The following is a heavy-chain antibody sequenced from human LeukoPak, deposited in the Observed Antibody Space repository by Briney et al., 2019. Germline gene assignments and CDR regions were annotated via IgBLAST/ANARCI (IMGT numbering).Heavy chain of an antibody. Sequence: GGSLRLSCTASGFSFSNHYMRWIRQAPGEGLEWVANINEDGSNKWHLGSVKGRFTVSRDNARNSLYLQMNSLRAEDTAVYYCTRVIVAVPGYFDYFDFWGQGVLVTVSS. CDR1: GFSFSNHY. CDR2: INEDGSNK. D-gene: IGHD6-19*01. CDR3: TRVIVAVPGYFDYFDF. V-gene: IGHV3-7*01. J-gene: IGHJ4*02.